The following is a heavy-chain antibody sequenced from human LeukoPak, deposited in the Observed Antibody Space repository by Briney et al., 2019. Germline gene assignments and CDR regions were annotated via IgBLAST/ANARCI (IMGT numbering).Heavy chain of an antibody. CDR3: ARINGGI. J-gene: IGHJ4*02. D-gene: IGHD3-3*02. Sequence: TSETLSLTCTVSGYSISSGYYWGWIRQPPGKGLEWIGSIYHSGSTYYNPSLKSRVTISVDTSKNQFSLRLSSVTAADTAVYYCARINGGIWGQGILVTVSS. CDR2: IYHSGST. V-gene: IGHV4-38-2*02. CDR1: GYSISSGYY.